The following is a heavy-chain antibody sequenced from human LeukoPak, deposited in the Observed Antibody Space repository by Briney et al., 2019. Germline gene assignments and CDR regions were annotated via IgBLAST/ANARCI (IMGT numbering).Heavy chain of an antibody. V-gene: IGHV4-59*01. J-gene: IGHJ4*02. Sequence: SGTLSLTCTVSGDSISIYYWSWIRQPPGKGLEWIGYIYNSGSTNYNPSLKSRVTISVDTSKNQFSLKLTSVTAADTAVYYCARDRELGYWGQGTLVTVSS. D-gene: IGHD3-10*01. CDR3: ARDRELGY. CDR2: IYNSGST. CDR1: GDSISIYY.